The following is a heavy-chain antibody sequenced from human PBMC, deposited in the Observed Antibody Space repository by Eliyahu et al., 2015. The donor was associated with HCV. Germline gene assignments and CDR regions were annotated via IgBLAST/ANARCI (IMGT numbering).Heavy chain of an antibody. V-gene: IGHV4-38-2*02. CDR1: TCGFY. CDR2: IYHSKST. CDR3: ARVGYNWNYPDF. D-gene: IGHD1-7*01. J-gene: IGHJ4*02. Sequence: TCGFYWGWIRQPPGEGLEWVGNIYHSKSTSYNPSLKSRVTISVDTSRNQFSLRLNSVTAADTAVYYCARVGYNWNYPDFWGQGTLVTVSS.